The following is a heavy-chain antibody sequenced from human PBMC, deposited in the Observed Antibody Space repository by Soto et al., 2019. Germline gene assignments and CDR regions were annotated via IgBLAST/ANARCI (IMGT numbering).Heavy chain of an antibody. J-gene: IGHJ3*02. CDR3: ARGQLLSDAFDI. CDR1: GFTFSSYG. V-gene: IGHV3-33*01. D-gene: IGHD2-2*01. Sequence: PGGSLRLSCAASGFTFSSYGMHWVRQAPGKGLEWVAVIWYDGSNKYYADSVKGRFTISRDNSKNTLYLQMNSLRAEDTAVYYCARGQLLSDAFDIWGQGTMVTVSS. CDR2: IWYDGSNK.